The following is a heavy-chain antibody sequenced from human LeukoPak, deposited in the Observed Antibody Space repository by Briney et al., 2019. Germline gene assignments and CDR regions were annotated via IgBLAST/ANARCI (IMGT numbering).Heavy chain of an antibody. Sequence: ASVKVSCKASGHTFTSYGISWVRQAPGQGLEWMGWISAYNGNTNYAQKLQGRVTMTTDTSTSTAYMELRNLRSDDTAVYYCARDRHCSGGSCYGNNWFDPWGQGTLVTVSS. J-gene: IGHJ5*02. CDR2: ISAYNGNT. CDR3: ARDRHCSGGSCYGNNWFDP. CDR1: GHTFTSYG. V-gene: IGHV1-18*01. D-gene: IGHD2-15*01.